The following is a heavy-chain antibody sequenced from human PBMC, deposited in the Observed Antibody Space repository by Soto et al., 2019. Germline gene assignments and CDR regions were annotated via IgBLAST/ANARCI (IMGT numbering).Heavy chain of an antibody. CDR3: AKVKGYSSSRGSFDY. V-gene: IGHV3-23*01. J-gene: IGHJ4*02. CDR1: GFTFSSYA. CDR2: ISGSGGST. Sequence: EVQLLESGGALVQPGGSLRLSCAASGFTFSSYAMSWVRQAPGKGLEWVSAISGSGGSTYYADSVKGRFTISRDNSKNTLYLQMNSLRAEDTAVYYCAKVKGYSSSRGSFDYWGQGTLVTVSS. D-gene: IGHD6-13*01.